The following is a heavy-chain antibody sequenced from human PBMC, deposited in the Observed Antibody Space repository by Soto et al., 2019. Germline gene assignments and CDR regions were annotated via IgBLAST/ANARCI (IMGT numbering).Heavy chain of an antibody. CDR3: AKEGAAEPVAAAQGHRGWFDP. Sequence: GGSLRLSCAASGFTFSSYGMHWVRQAPGKGLEWVAVISYDGSNKYYADSGKGRFTISRDNSKNTLYLQMNSLRAEDPAGYYCAKEGAAEPVAAAQGHRGWFDPWGQGTLVTVSS. J-gene: IGHJ5*02. CDR1: GFTFSSYG. CDR2: ISYDGSNK. D-gene: IGHD6-13*01. V-gene: IGHV3-30*18.